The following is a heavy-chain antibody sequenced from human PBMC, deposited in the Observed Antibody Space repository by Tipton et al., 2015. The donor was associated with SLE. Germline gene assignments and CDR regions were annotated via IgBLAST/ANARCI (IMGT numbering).Heavy chain of an antibody. Sequence: SLRLSCAASGFTFSSYSMNWVRQAPGKGLEWVSSISSSSSYIYYADSVKGRFTISRDNAKNSLYLQMNSLRAEDTAVYYCARALPYYDFWSGYSHYFDYWGQGTLVTVSS. J-gene: IGHJ4*02. D-gene: IGHD3-3*01. CDR2: ISSSSSYI. V-gene: IGHV3-21*01. CDR1: GFTFSSYS. CDR3: ARALPYYDFWSGYSHYFDY.